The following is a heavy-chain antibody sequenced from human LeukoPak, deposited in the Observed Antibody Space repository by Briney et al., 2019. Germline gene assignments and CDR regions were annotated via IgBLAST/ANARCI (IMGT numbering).Heavy chain of an antibody. Sequence: PSETLSLTCAVYGGSFSGYYWSWIRQPPGKGLEWIGEINHSGSTNYDPSLKSRVTISVDTSKNQFSLKLSSVTAADTAVYYCARGNSGSYHYWGQGTLVTVSS. J-gene: IGHJ4*02. V-gene: IGHV4-34*01. CDR2: INHSGST. CDR1: GGSFSGYY. D-gene: IGHD1-26*01. CDR3: ARGNSGSYHY.